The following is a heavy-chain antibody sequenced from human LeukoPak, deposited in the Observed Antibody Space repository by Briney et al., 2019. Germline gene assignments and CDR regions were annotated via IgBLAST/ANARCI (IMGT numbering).Heavy chain of an antibody. CDR1: GFTFDDYA. V-gene: IGHV3-9*01. CDR3: AKDMGPAAMPDAFDI. CDR2: ISWNSGSI. Sequence: GRSLRLSCAASGFTFDDYAVHWVRQAPGKGLVWVSGISWNSGSIGYADSVKGRFTISRDNAKNSLYLQMNSLRAEDTALYYCAKDMGPAAMPDAFDIWGQGTMVTVSS. J-gene: IGHJ3*02. D-gene: IGHD2-2*01.